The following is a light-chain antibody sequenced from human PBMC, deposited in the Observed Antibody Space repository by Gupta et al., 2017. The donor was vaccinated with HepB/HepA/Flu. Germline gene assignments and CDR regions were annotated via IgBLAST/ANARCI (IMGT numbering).Light chain of an antibody. CDR3: QHEGNSLII. Sequence: EIVLTQSPGTLSLSPGERATLSCRASQSLSNSYLAWYQQKPGQAPRLLIYGPSSRATGIPDRFSGSGSGTEFTLTISRLEPEDFAVYYCQHEGNSLIIFGRGTKVDI. CDR1: QSLSNSY. V-gene: IGKV3-20*01. J-gene: IGKJ4*01. CDR2: GPS.